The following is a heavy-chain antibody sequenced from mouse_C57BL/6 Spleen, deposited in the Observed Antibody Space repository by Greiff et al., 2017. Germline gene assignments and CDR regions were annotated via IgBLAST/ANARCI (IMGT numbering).Heavy chain of an antibody. Sequence: VQLQQSGAELVKPGASVKLSCTASGFNITDYYMHWVKQRTEQGLEWIGRIDPEDGGTKYDPKFQGKATITADTSSSTAYLQLSSLSSEETAVYYCARGGFADWGKGTLVTVSA. J-gene: IGHJ3*01. CDR2: IDPEDGGT. V-gene: IGHV14-2*01. CDR3: ARGGFAD. CDR1: GFNITDYY.